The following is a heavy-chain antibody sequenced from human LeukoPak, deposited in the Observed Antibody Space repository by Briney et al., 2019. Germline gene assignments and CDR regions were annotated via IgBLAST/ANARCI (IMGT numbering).Heavy chain of an antibody. D-gene: IGHD3-10*01. CDR3: ARGGSGISNAFDI. CDR2: LYYSGST. Sequence: PSETLSLTCSVSGGSISSYYWSWIRQPPGKGLEWIGYLYYSGSTNSNPSLKSRVTMSADTSKNQFSLKLRSVTAADTAVYYCARGGSGISNAFDIWGQGTMVTVSS. CDR1: GGSISSYY. V-gene: IGHV4-59*01. J-gene: IGHJ3*02.